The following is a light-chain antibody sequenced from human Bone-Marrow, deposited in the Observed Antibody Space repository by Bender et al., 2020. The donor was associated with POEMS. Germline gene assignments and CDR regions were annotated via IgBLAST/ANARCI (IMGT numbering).Light chain of an antibody. V-gene: IGLV2-23*02. CDR3: CSSAGTHVV. J-gene: IGLJ2*01. CDR2: DVT. CDR1: SSDIGSYDL. Sequence: QSALTQPASVSGSPGQSITISCTGTSSDIGSYDLVSWFQQHPGKAPKLMIYDVTERPSRVSDRFSGSKSANTASLTISGLQTEDEAHYFCCSSAGTHVVFGGGTKLTVL.